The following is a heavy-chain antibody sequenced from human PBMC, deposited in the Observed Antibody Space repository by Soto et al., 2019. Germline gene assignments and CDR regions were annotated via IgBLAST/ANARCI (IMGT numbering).Heavy chain of an antibody. J-gene: IGHJ5*02. V-gene: IGHV4-61*01. CDR2: IYYSGST. CDR3: SRGPPRVHWFDP. Sequence: PSETLSLTCTASGAYVGSGTYYWSWIRQPPGKGLEWIGDIYYSGSTKYNPSLQSRVTISVDTSNNQFSLKLSSVTAADTAVYFCSRGPPRVHWFDPWGQGTLVTVSS. CDR1: GAYVGSGTYY.